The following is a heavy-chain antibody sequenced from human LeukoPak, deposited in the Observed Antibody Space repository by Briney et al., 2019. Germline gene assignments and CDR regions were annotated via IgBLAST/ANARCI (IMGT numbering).Heavy chain of an antibody. CDR2: IYYSGSV. Sequence: LETLSLTCTVSGGSISSITSHTYYWGWIRQPPGKGLEWIGSIYYSGSVYYNPSLKSRLTISVETSKNQFSLKLSSVTAADTAVYYCATRLVYNRSRLDYWGQGTLVTVSS. J-gene: IGHJ4*02. V-gene: IGHV4-39*07. CDR3: ATRLVYNRSRLDY. D-gene: IGHD3-9*01. CDR1: GGSISSITSHTYY.